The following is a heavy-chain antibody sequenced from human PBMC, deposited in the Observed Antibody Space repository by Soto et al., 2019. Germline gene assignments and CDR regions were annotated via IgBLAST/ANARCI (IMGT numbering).Heavy chain of an antibody. D-gene: IGHD7-27*01. J-gene: IGHJ4*02. V-gene: IGHV3-53*04. CDR3: ASAKLGMRGYFDY. Sequence: GGSLRLSCAASGFTVSSNYMSWVRQAPGKGLEWVSVIYSGGSTYYAESVKGRFTISRHNSKNTLYLQMNSLRAEDTTVYYSASAKLGMRGYFDYWGQGTLVTVSS. CDR1: GFTVSSNY. CDR2: IYSGGST.